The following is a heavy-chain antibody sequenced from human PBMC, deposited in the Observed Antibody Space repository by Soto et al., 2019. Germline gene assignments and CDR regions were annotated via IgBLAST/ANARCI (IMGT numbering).Heavy chain of an antibody. CDR3: ARRLLGATVTYFDY. J-gene: IGHJ4*01. Sequence: EVQLLESGGGLVQAGGSLRLSCAASGFTFSSYAMGWVRQAPGKGLEWVSSIDSSGGSTYYADSVKGRFTMSRDKSKDTLFRQLNVLRAEDTAVYYCARRLLGATVTYFDYWGQGTLVTVSS. D-gene: IGHD1-26*01. CDR2: IDSSGGST. V-gene: IGHV3-23*01. CDR1: GFTFSSYA.